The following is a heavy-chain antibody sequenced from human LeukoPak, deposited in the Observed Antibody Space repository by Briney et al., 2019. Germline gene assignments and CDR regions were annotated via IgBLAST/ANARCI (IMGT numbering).Heavy chain of an antibody. CDR2: IYYSGNT. Sequence: PGGSLRLSCAASGFTFSSYWMSWVRQAPGKGLEWIANIYYSGNTYYNPSLKSRVTISVDTSKNQFSLKLSSVTAADTAVYYCARDWGRYYYDSSGYPGPFDPWGQGTLVTVSS. CDR1: GFTFSSYW. V-gene: IGHV4-4*02. J-gene: IGHJ5*02. D-gene: IGHD3-22*01. CDR3: ARDWGRYYYDSSGYPGPFDP.